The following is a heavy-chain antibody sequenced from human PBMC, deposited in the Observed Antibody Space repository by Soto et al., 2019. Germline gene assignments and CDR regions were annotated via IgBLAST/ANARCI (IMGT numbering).Heavy chain of an antibody. Sequence: SETLSLTCTVSGGSISSYYWSWIRQPPGKGLEWIGYIYYSGSTNYNPSLKSRVTISVDTSKNQFSLKLSSVTAADTAVYYCARAPTGTMPFDPWGQGTLVTVSS. CDR3: ARAPTGTMPFDP. CDR1: GGSISSYY. V-gene: IGHV4-59*01. J-gene: IGHJ5*02. CDR2: IYYSGST. D-gene: IGHD1-7*01.